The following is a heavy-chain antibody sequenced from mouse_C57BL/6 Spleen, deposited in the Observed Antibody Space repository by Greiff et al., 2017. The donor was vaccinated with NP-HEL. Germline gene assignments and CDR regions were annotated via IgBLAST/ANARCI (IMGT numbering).Heavy chain of an antibody. J-gene: IGHJ4*01. CDR1: GYTFTSYW. CDR2: IDPSDSYT. Sequence: VQLQQSGAELVRPGTSVKLSCKASGYTFTSYWMHWVKQRPGQGLEWIGVIDPSDSYTNYNQKFKGKATLTVDTSSSTAYMQLSSLTSEDSAVYYCARRDYYDYDGYAMDYWGQGTSVTVSS. V-gene: IGHV1-59*01. CDR3: ARRDYYDYDGYAMDY. D-gene: IGHD2-4*01.